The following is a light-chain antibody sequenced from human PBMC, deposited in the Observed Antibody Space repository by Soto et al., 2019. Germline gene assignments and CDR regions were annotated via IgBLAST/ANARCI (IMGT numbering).Light chain of an antibody. V-gene: IGKV4-1*01. CDR3: QQYYRPPPT. CDR1: QSVLYSSNNKNF. Sequence: DIVMTQSPDSLAVSLGERATINCKSSQSVLYSSNNKNFLAWYQQKPGQPPKLLIYWASTRESGVPDRFSGSGSGPDFNLTISSLQAEDVAVYYCQQYYRPPPTFGQGTELEI. J-gene: IGKJ2*01. CDR2: WAS.